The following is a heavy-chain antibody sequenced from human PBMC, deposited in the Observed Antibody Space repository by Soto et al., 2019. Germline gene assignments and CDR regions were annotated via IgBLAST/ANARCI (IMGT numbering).Heavy chain of an antibody. CDR3: ASGVAAGDYYYYPMDV. CDR2: IDPSDSSS. D-gene: IGHD6-13*01. J-gene: IGHJ6*02. CDR1: GYTFTNYW. Sequence: EVQLVQSGAEVKKPGESLRISCKGSGYTFTNYWISWVRQMPGKGLEWMGKIDPSDSSSNYSPSFEGHVTISADKSIKTAFLQWRSLTASDTAIYYCASGVAAGDYYYYPMDVWGLGTTVTVSS. V-gene: IGHV5-10-1*03.